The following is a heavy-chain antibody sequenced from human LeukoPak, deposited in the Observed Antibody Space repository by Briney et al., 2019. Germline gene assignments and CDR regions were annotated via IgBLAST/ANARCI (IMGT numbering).Heavy chain of an antibody. CDR1: GGSFSGYY. V-gene: IGHV4-34*01. D-gene: IGHD3-10*01. Sequence: SETLSLTCAVYGGSFSGYYWSWIRQPPGKGLEWIGEINHSGSTNYNPSLKSRVTISVDTSKNLFSLKLSSVTAADTAVYYCARRITMVRGFNYWGQGTLVTVSS. J-gene: IGHJ4*02. CDR2: INHSGST. CDR3: ARRITMVRGFNY.